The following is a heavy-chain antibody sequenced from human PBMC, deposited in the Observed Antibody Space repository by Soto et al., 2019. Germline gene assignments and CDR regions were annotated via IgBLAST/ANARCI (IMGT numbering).Heavy chain of an antibody. Sequence: GGSLRLSCAASGFTFSSYSMNWVRQAPGKGLEWVSSISSSSSYIYYADSVKGRFTISRDNAKNSLYLQMNSLRAEDTAVYYCARDKKYCSGGSCYGNPDYWGQGTLVTVSS. D-gene: IGHD2-15*01. CDR2: ISSSSSYI. J-gene: IGHJ4*02. CDR3: ARDKKYCSGGSCYGNPDY. V-gene: IGHV3-21*01. CDR1: GFTFSSYS.